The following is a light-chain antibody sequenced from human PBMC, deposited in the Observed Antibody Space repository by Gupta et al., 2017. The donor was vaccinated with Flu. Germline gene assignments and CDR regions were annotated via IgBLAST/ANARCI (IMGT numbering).Light chain of an antibody. CDR2: RGS. CDR3: RQVKQFPCT. V-gene: IGKV2-24*01. Sequence: EIVMTQAPLPSPVTLGQPASISCRSSRSLVHSDGDTYLTWIQQRPGQPPRLLIYRGSNRVSGVPDRFSGSGAGTDFTLNISSVEAEDVGVYYCRQVKQFPCTFGQGTKVDIK. CDR1: RSLVHSDGDTY. J-gene: IGKJ2*02.